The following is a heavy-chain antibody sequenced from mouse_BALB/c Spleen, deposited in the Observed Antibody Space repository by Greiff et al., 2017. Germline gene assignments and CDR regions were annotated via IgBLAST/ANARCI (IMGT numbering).Heavy chain of an antibody. J-gene: IGHJ3*01. D-gene: IGHD2-4*01. CDR3: ASTMITTGGFAY. V-gene: IGHV1-63*02. CDR1: GYTFTNYW. CDR2: IYPGGGYT. Sequence: VQLQQSGAELVRPGTSVKMSCKAAGYTFTNYWIGWVKQRPGRGLEWIGDIYPGGGYTNYNEKFKGKATLTADTSSSTAYMQLSSLTSEDSAIYYCASTMITTGGFAYWGQGTLVTVSA.